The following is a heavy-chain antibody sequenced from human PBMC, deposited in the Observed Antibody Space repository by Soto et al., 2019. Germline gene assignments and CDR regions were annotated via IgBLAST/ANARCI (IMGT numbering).Heavy chain of an antibody. CDR3: ARTLRRGPPFYY. V-gene: IGHV4-30-4*01. D-gene: IGHD3-10*01. CDR1: GGSISSYDYY. CDR2: IYYSGST. Sequence: PSETLSLTCTVSGGSISSYDYYWSWILQPPGKGLECIGYIYYSGSTYYNPSLKSRVTISVDTSKNQFSLKLSSVTAADTAVYYCARTLRRGPPFYYWGQGTLVTVSS. J-gene: IGHJ4*02.